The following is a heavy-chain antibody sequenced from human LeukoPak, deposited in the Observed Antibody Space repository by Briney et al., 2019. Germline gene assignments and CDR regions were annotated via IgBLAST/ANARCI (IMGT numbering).Heavy chain of an antibody. Sequence: ASVKVSCKASGGTFSSYAISWVRQAPGQGLEWMGGIIPIFGTANYAQKFQGRVTITADESTSTAYMELSSLRSEDTAVYYCARGRFGELYPFDYWGQGTLVTVSS. CDR1: GGTFSSYA. CDR2: IIPIFGTA. CDR3: ARGRFGELYPFDY. V-gene: IGHV1-69*13. J-gene: IGHJ4*02. D-gene: IGHD3-10*01.